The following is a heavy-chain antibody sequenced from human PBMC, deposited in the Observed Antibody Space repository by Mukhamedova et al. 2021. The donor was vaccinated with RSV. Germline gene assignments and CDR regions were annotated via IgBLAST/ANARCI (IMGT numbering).Heavy chain of an antibody. Sequence: EWIGYIYYSGSTNYNHSLKSRVTISVDTYKNQLSLKLSSVTAADTAVYYCSSNLSYYDFWSGDANWFDPWSQGTLVTVSS. J-gene: IGHJ5*02. CDR3: SSNLSYYDFWSGDANWFDP. D-gene: IGHD3-3*01. V-gene: IGHV4-59*08. CDR2: IYYSGST.